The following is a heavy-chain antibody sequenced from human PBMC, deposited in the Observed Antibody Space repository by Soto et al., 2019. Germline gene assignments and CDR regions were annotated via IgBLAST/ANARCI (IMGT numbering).Heavy chain of an antibody. V-gene: IGHV4-59*01. Sequence: QVQLQESGPGLVKPSETLSLTCTVSGGSIISYYWSWIRQPPGKGLEWIGYIYYSGSTNYNPSLKSRVTIAVDTSKNQFSLKLSSVTAADTAVYYCARGITYYYYYMDVWGKGTTVTVSS. D-gene: IGHD3-16*01. CDR2: IYYSGST. J-gene: IGHJ6*03. CDR1: GGSIISYY. CDR3: ARGITYYYYYMDV.